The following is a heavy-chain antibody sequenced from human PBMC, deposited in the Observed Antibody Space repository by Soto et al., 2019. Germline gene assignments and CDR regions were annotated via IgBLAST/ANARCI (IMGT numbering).Heavy chain of an antibody. D-gene: IGHD1-26*01. J-gene: IGHJ6*02. Sequence: QVQLVQSGAEVKKPGASVKVSCKASGYTFTGYYMHWVRQAPGQGLEWMGWINPNSGGTNYAQKFQGWVTMTRDTSISTAYMELSRLRSDDTAVYYCARVGMNGCYPPYGMDVWGQGTTVTVSS. CDR2: INPNSGGT. CDR3: ARVGMNGCYPPYGMDV. CDR1: GYTFTGYY. V-gene: IGHV1-2*04.